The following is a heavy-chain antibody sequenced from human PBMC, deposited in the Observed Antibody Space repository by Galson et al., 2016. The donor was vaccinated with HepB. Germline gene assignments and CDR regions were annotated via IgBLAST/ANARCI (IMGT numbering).Heavy chain of an antibody. CDR1: RDSFRSYT. J-gene: IGHJ5*02. Sequence: SVKVSCKASRDSFRSYTITWVRQAPGQGLEWMGRIVPLLGQTNYAQKFQDRVTITADKSTDTAYLELKNLKSEDTAVYYCAKDRAVATIPDWFDPWGQGTLVTVSS. CDR3: AKDRAVATIPDWFDP. D-gene: IGHD5-12*01. CDR2: IVPLLGQT. V-gene: IGHV1-69*08.